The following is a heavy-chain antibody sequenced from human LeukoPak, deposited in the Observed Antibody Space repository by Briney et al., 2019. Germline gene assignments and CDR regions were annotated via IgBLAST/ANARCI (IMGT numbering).Heavy chain of an antibody. CDR3: ARDQIVVVITTHFDY. V-gene: IGHV3-23*01. Sequence: GGSLRLSCAASGFTFSSYAMSWVRQAPGKGLEWLSAISGSGGSTYYADSVKGRFTISRDNSKNTLYLQMNSLRAEDTAVYYCARDQIVVVITTHFDYWGQGTLVTVSS. CDR2: ISGSGGST. CDR1: GFTFSSYA. D-gene: IGHD3-22*01. J-gene: IGHJ4*02.